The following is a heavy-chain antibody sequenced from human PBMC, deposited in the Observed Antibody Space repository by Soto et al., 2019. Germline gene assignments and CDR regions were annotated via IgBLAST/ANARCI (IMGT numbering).Heavy chain of an antibody. V-gene: IGHV1-3*01. CDR2: INADTGYT. J-gene: IGHJ4*02. Sequence: GASVKVSCKASGGTLSSYAISGVRQAPGQGLEWMGGINADTGYTKYSEKFQDRVTTTRDTSATTLYMVLYRLRSEDTAIYYCARVPTPTVLTTYFDYAVQGILV. CDR1: GGTLSSYA. CDR3: ARVPTPTVLTTYFDY. D-gene: IGHD4-4*01.